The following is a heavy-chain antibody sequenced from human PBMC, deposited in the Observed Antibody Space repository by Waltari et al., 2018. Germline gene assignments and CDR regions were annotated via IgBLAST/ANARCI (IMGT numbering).Heavy chain of an antibody. CDR2: MNPNSGNT. J-gene: IGHJ5*02. CDR3: ARTGPPHKPNWFDP. Sequence: QVQLVQSGAEVKKPGASVKVSCKASGYTFTRYDINWVRQATGQGLEWMGWMNPNSGNTGYAQKFQGRVTITRNTSISTAYMELSSLRSEDTAVYYCARTGPPHKPNWFDPWGQGTLVTVSS. CDR1: GYTFTRYD. D-gene: IGHD3-9*01. V-gene: IGHV1-8*03.